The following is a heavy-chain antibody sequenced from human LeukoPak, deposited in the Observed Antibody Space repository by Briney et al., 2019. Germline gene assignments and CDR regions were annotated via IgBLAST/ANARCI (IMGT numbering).Heavy chain of an antibody. J-gene: IGHJ5*02. CDR3: ARETVRGVINNWFDP. V-gene: IGHV1-2*02. CDR1: GYTFTGYY. Sequence: ASVKVSCKASGYTFTGYYMHWVRQAPGQGLEWMGWINPNSGGTNYAQKFQGRVTMTRDTSISTAYMELSRLRPDDTAVSYCARETVRGVINNWFDPWGQGTLVTVSS. D-gene: IGHD3-10*01. CDR2: INPNSGGT.